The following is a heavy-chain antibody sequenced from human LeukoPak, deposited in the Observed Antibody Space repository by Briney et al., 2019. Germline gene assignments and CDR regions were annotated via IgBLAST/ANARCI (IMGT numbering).Heavy chain of an antibody. Sequence: PGGSLRLSCAASGFTVSSNYMSWVRQAPGKGLEWVGRIKSKTDGGTTDYAAPVKGRFTISRDDSKNTLYLQMNSLKTEDTAVYYCTTDPEYSGSYFYWGQGTLVTVSS. CDR3: TTDPEYSGSYFY. V-gene: IGHV3-15*01. J-gene: IGHJ4*02. CDR2: IKSKTDGGTT. CDR1: GFTVSSNY. D-gene: IGHD1-26*01.